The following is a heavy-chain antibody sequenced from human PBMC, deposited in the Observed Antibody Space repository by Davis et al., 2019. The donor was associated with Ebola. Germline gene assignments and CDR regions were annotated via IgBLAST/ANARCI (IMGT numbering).Heavy chain of an antibody. V-gene: IGHV3-15*01. CDR2: IYTKTDGGTT. CDR1: GFIFSSYV. J-gene: IGHJ4*02. Sequence: GESLKISCAASGFIFSSYVMSWVRQAPGKGLEWVGRIYTKTDGGTTDYAAPVNDRFSISRDDSKNMVFLQMNSLKTEDTAVYYCTPRAFDYWGQGTLVAVSS. CDR3: TPRAFDY.